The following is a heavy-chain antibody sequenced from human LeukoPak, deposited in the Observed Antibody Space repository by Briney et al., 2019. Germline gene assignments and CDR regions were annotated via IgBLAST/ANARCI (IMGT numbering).Heavy chain of an antibody. CDR1: GGSFSGYY. CDR3: ARGRGGYSYGYVGYYMDV. CDR2: INHSGST. Sequence: PSETLSLTCAVYGGSFSGYYWSWIRQPPGKGLEWIGEINHSGSTNYNPSLKSRVTISVDTSKNQFSLKLSSVTAADTAVYYCARGRGGYSYGYVGYYMDVWGKGTTVTVSS. D-gene: IGHD5-18*01. J-gene: IGHJ6*03. V-gene: IGHV4-34*01.